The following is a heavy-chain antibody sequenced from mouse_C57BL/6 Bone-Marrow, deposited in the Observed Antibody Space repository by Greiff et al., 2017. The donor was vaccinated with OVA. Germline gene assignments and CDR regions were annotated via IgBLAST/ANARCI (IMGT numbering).Heavy chain of an antibody. D-gene: IGHD1-1*01. CDR2: IDPANGNT. CDR1: GFTIKNTY. J-gene: IGHJ2*01. CDR3: SREVVAPYVDY. V-gene: IGHV14-3*01. Sequence: VQLQQSVAELVRPGASVKLSCTASGFTIKNTYMHWVKQRPEQGLEWIGRIDPANGNTKYAPTFQGQATITADTSSNTAYLQLSSLTSENTAIYYCSREVVAPYVDYWGQGTTLTVSS.